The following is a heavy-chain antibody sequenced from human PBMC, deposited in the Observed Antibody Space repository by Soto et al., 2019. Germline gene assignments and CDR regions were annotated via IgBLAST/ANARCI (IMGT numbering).Heavy chain of an antibody. V-gene: IGHV1-18*01. J-gene: IGHJ4*02. CDR1: GYTFTSYG. Sequence: QVHLVQSGAEVKKPGASVKVSCKASGYTFTSYGITWVRQAPGQGLEWMGWISAHNGNTDYAQKLQGRVIVTRDTSTSTAYMELRSPRSDDTAVYYWARGRDGDYWGQGALVTVSS. D-gene: IGHD6-6*01. CDR2: ISAHNGNT. CDR3: ARGRDGDY.